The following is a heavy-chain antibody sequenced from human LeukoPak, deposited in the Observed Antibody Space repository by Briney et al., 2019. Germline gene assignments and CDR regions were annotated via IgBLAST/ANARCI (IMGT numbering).Heavy chain of an antibody. V-gene: IGHV3-11*04. Sequence: GGSLRLSCAASGFTFSDYHMAWIRQPPGKGLEWVSYMSGGSYTIHYADSVKGRFTISRDNAESSLSLQMNSLRAEDTAVYYCARVKYDDRGYYGIFYYYYMDVWGKGTTVTVSS. CDR1: GFTFSDYH. CDR2: MSGGSYTI. J-gene: IGHJ6*03. CDR3: ARVKYDDRGYYGIFYYYYMDV. D-gene: IGHD3-22*01.